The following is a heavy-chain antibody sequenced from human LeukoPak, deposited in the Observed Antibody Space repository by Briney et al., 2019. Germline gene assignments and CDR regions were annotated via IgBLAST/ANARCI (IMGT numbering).Heavy chain of an antibody. J-gene: IGHJ4*02. V-gene: IGHV3-21*01. CDR3: ARDWGELAYFDY. CDR1: GFTFSSYS. D-gene: IGHD1-26*01. Sequence: PGGSLRLSCAASGFTFSSYSMNWVRQAPGKGLEWVSSISSSSSYIYYADSVKGRFTISRDNAKNSLYLQMNSLRAEGTAVYYCARDWGELAYFDYWGQGTLVTVS. CDR2: ISSSSSYI.